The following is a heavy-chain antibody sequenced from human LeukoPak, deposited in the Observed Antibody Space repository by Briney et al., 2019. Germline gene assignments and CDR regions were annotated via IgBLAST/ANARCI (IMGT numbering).Heavy chain of an antibody. CDR1: GFTFSYYY. Sequence: GGSLRLSCAASGFTFSYYYMSGVRQAPGKGLEWVANIKQDGSEKYYVDSVKGRFTISRDNAKNSLYLQMNSLRAEDTAVYYCARESWGLDWGQGTLVTVSS. CDR3: ARESWGLD. V-gene: IGHV3-7*01. D-gene: IGHD3-16*01. J-gene: IGHJ4*02. CDR2: IKQDGSEK.